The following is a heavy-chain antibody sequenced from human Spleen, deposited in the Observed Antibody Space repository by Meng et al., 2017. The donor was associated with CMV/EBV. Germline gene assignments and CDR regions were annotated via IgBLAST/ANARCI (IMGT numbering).Heavy chain of an antibody. J-gene: IGHJ4*02. V-gene: IGHV4-31*03. Sequence: LRLSCTVSGGSISSGGYYWGWIRQHPGKGLEWIGYIYYSGSTYYNPSLKSRVTISVDTSKNQFSLKLSSVTAADTAVYYCARGRYDSSGYYYSPNLGYFDYWGQGTLVTVSS. CDR3: ARGRYDSSGYYYSPNLGYFDY. CDR1: GGSISSGGYY. D-gene: IGHD3-22*01. CDR2: IYYSGST.